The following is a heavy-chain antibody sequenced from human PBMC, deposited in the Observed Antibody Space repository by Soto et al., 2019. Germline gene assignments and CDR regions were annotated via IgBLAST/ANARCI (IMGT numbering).Heavy chain of an antibody. CDR1: GYSFTSYW. CDR2: IYPADSDI. CDR3: ARQKDSCNAGRCYADY. J-gene: IGHJ4*02. Sequence: GESLKISCKASGYSFTSYWIGWVRQMPGTGLEWMGIIYPADSDIRYSPSFQGHVTMSVDKSIRTAYLQWSGLRTSDTAMYYCARQKDSCNAGRCYADYWGQGTQVTVSS. D-gene: IGHD2-15*01. V-gene: IGHV5-51*01.